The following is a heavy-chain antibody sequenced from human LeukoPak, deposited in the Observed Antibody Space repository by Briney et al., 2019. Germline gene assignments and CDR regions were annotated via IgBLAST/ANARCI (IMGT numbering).Heavy chain of an antibody. CDR3: ARTSYSGSYGAGYYYYMDV. J-gene: IGHJ6*03. CDR1: GGSISSYY. Sequence: SETLSLTCTVSGGSISSYYWSWIRQPPGKGLEWIGYIYYSGSTNYNPSLKSRVTISVDTSKNQFSLKLSSVTAADTAVYYCARTSYSGSYGAGYYYYMDVWGKGTTVTVSS. CDR2: IYYSGST. V-gene: IGHV4-59*01. D-gene: IGHD1-26*01.